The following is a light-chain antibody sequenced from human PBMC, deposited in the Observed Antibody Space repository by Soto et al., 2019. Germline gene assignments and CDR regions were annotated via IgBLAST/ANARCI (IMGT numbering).Light chain of an antibody. Sequence: QSALTQPPSASGSPGQSVTISCTGTSSDVGGYNYVSWYQQHPGKAPKLMIYEVSKRPSGVPGRFSGSTSGNTASLTVSWSWGADEAHYYYSSYAGSNNLVFGGGTKLAVL. CDR3: SSYAGSNNLV. J-gene: IGLJ2*01. CDR2: EVS. V-gene: IGLV2-8*01. CDR1: SSDVGGYNY.